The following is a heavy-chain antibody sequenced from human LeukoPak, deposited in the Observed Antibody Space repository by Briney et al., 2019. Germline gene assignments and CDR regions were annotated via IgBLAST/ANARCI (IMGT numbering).Heavy chain of an antibody. J-gene: IGHJ6*02. CDR2: IWYDGSNK. CDR3: ARGTDYDILTGSPYGMDV. V-gene: IGHV3-33*08. Sequence: GGSLRLSCAASGFTFSTYWMSWVRQAPGKGLEWVAVIWYDGSNKYYADSVKGRFTISRDNSKNTLYLQMNSLRAEDTAVYYCARGTDYDILTGSPYGMDVWGQGTTVTVSS. D-gene: IGHD3-9*01. CDR1: GFTFSTYW.